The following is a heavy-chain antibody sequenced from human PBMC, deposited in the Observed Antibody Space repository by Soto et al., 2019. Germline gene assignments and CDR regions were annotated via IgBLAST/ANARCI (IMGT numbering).Heavy chain of an antibody. CDR2: ISYDGSNK. J-gene: IGHJ4*02. CDR3: AKVHSGYGGYDYELAD. Sequence: QVQLVESGGGVVQPGRSLRLSCAASGFTFSSYGMHWVRQAPGKGLEWVAVISYDGSNKYYADSVKGRFTISRDNSKNTLYLKMNSLRAEDTAVYYCAKVHSGYGGYDYELADWGQGTLVTVSS. D-gene: IGHD5-12*01. V-gene: IGHV3-30*18. CDR1: GFTFSSYG.